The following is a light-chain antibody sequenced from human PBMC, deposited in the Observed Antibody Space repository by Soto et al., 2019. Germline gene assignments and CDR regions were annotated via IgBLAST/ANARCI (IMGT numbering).Light chain of an antibody. V-gene: IGLV2-14*01. CDR3: RSYTSSNPPLYV. CDR2: EVS. CDR1: SSDVGGYNY. Sequence: QSALTQPASVSGSPGQSITISCTGTSSDVGGYNYVSWYQQHPGKAPKLMIYEVSNRPSGVSNRFSGSKSGNTASLTISGVPAWERADYYLRSYTSSNPPLYVFGTGTKVTVL. J-gene: IGLJ1*01.